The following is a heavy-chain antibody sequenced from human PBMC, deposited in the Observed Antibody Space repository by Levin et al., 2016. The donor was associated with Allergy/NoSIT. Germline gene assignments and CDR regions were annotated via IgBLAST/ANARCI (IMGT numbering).Heavy chain of an antibody. V-gene: IGHV3-33*01. CDR3: ARDGDYYDSSGYNYYYGMDV. D-gene: IGHD3-22*01. Sequence: GGSLRLSCAASGFTFSSYGMHWVRQAPGKGLEWVAVIWYDGSNKYYADSVKGRFTISRDNSKNTLYLQMNSLRAEDTAVYYCARDGDYYDSSGYNYYYGMDVWGQGTTVTVSS. CDR1: GFTFSSYG. CDR2: IWYDGSNK. J-gene: IGHJ6*02.